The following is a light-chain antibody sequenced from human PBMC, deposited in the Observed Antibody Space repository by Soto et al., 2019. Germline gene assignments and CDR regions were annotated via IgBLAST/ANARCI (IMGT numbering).Light chain of an antibody. Sequence: EIVLTQSPATLSLSPGERATLSCRASQSISSDLAWYQQKPGQAPRLFIYDASNRVTGIPARFRGSGSGTDFTLTISTLEPEDFAVYYCRQRSSWPRTFGQGTKVDIK. V-gene: IGKV3-11*01. J-gene: IGKJ1*01. CDR2: DAS. CDR3: RQRSSWPRT. CDR1: QSISSD.